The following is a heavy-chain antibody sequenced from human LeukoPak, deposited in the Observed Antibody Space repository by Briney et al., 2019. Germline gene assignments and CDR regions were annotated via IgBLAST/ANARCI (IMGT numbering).Heavy chain of an antibody. CDR1: GGNVTSYW. J-gene: IGHJ4*02. V-gene: IGHV5-51*01. Sequence: GESLKISCEGSGGNVTSYWIGWVRQLPGKGLEWMGIIYPGDSDTRYSPSFQGQVTISADKSISTAYLQWSSLKASDTAMYYCARQSGDGYNPIHIDYWGQGTLVTVSS. CDR2: IYPGDSDT. CDR3: ARQSGDGYNPIHIDY. D-gene: IGHD5-24*01.